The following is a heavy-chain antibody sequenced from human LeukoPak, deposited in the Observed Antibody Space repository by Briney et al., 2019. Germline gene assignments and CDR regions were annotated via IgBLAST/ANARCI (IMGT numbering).Heavy chain of an antibody. D-gene: IGHD1-26*01. CDR1: GYTFTSYG. CDR2: ISAHNGDT. CDR3: ARDLKRTVGATTTSDY. J-gene: IGHJ4*02. Sequence: GASVKVSCKASGYTFTSYGISWVRQALGQGLEWMGWISAHNGDTNYAQKFQGRVSMTTDTSTSTGYMELRSLTSDDTAVYYCARDLKRTVGATTTSDYWGQGTLVTVSS. V-gene: IGHV1-18*01.